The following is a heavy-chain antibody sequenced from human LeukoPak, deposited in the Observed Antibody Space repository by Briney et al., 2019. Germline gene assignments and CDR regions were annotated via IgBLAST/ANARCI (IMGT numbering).Heavy chain of an antibody. CDR2: IYSGGST. D-gene: IGHD6-13*01. CDR1: GFAFSSYW. Sequence: PGGSLRLSCAASGFAFSSYWMHWVRQVPGKGLVWVSVIYSGGSTYYADSVKGRFTISRDNSKNTLYLQMNGLRAEDTAVYYCARVPGQQLVIDPWGQGTLVTVSS. CDR3: ARVPGQQLVIDP. V-gene: IGHV3-66*01. J-gene: IGHJ5*02.